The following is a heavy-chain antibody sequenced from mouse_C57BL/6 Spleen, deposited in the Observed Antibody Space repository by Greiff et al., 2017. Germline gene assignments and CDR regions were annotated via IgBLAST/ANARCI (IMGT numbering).Heavy chain of an antibody. Sequence: VKLMESGAELVRPGASVTLSCKASGYTFTDYEMHWVKQTPVHGLEWIGAIDPETGGTAYNQKFKGKAILTADKSSSTAYMELRSLTSEDSAVYYCTREGSPAMDYWGQGTSVTVSS. V-gene: IGHV1-15*01. CDR2: IDPETGGT. CDR1: GYTFTDYE. J-gene: IGHJ4*01. CDR3: TREGSPAMDY.